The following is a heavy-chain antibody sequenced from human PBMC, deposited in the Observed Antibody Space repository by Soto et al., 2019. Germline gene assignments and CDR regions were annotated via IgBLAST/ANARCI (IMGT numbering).Heavy chain of an antibody. V-gene: IGHV3-30-3*01. J-gene: IGHJ6*02. Sequence: GGSLRLSCAASGFTFSSYAMHWVRQAPGKGLEWVAVISYDGSNKYYADSVKGRFTISRDNSKNTLYLQMNSLRAEDTAVYYCARDLLQDRVVVANYYYYYGMDVWGQGTTVTVSS. D-gene: IGHD2-15*01. CDR3: ARDLLQDRVVVANYYYYYGMDV. CDR1: GFTFSSYA. CDR2: ISYDGSNK.